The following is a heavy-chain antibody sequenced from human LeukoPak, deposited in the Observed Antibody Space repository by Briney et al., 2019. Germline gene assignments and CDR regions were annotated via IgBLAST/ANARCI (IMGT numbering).Heavy chain of an antibody. CDR1: GYTFTGYY. CDR3: ARDLGYYDSSGYSESFDY. Sequence: ASVKVSCKASGYTFTGYYMHWVRQAPGQGLEWMGWISAYNGNTNYAQKLQGRVTMTTDTSTSTAYMELRSLRSDDTAVYYCARDLGYYDSSGYSESFDYWGQGTLVTVSS. V-gene: IGHV1-18*04. D-gene: IGHD3-22*01. J-gene: IGHJ4*02. CDR2: ISAYNGNT.